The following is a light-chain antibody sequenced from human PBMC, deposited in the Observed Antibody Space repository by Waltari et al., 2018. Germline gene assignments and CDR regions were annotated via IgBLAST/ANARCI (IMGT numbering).Light chain of an antibody. J-gene: IGLJ2*01. V-gene: IGLV1-47*01. Sequence: QAVLTQPPSASGTPGQRVYISCSGGIYNLGSNFVYWYQQLPGMAPKLLIYKNNQRPSGVPDRFSGSKSGTSASLVISGLRSEDEAHYYCTAWDDSLTGVLFGEGTKLTV. CDR3: TAWDDSLTGVL. CDR1: IYNLGSNF. CDR2: KNN.